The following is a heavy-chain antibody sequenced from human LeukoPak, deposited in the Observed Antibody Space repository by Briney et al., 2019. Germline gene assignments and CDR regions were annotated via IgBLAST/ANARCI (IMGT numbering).Heavy chain of an antibody. V-gene: IGHV4-59*01. D-gene: IGHD1-14*01. CDR3: ARLLNSEDYFDY. Sequence: SETLSLTCTVSGGSISSYYWSWIRQPPGKGLEWIGYIYYSGSPNYIPSLKSRVTISVDTSKNQFSLRLSSVTAADTAVYYCARLLNSEDYFDYWGQGTLVTVSS. CDR2: IYYSGSP. CDR1: GGSISSYY. J-gene: IGHJ4*02.